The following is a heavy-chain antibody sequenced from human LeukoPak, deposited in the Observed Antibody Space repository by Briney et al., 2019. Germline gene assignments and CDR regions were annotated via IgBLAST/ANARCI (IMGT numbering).Heavy chain of an antibody. J-gene: IGHJ6*02. CDR2: IKGDGSST. CDR1: GFTFSNYW. CDR3: ARGNYHAMDV. V-gene: IGHV3-74*01. Sequence: PGGSLRLSCAASGFTFSNYWMHWVRQTPGEGLVCVSLIKGDGSSTTYADSVKGRFTISRDNGKNTVYLQMNSLRAEDTAVYYCARGNYHAMDVWGQGTTVTVSS.